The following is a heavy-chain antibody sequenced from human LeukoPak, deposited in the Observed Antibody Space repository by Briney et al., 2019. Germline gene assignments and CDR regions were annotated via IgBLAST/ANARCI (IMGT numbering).Heavy chain of an antibody. CDR1: TPFPFKNFG. Sequence: GGTLRLSCSASTPFPFKNFGMSWVRQAPGKGLEWVSAMSSSDDGRYYAASVRGRFTISRDTYRSTLYLQMNSLRAEDAAVYYCAKAPVTSCRGAFCYPFDYWGQGTLVTVSS. CDR2: MSSSDDGR. V-gene: IGHV3-23*01. CDR3: AKAPVTSCRGAFCYPFDY. D-gene: IGHD2-15*01. J-gene: IGHJ4*02.